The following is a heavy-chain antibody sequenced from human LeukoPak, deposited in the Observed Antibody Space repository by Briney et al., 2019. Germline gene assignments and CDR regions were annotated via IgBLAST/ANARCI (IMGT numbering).Heavy chain of an antibody. Sequence: GGSLRLSCVTSGLSFDFYSINWVRQAPGKGLEWVSYISSTSSTIYYADSVKGRFTISRDNAKNSLYLQMNSLRAEDTAVYYCARGEWGALTGDFWGQGTLVTVSS. D-gene: IGHD3-9*01. CDR2: ISSTSSTI. V-gene: IGHV3-48*04. CDR3: ARGEWGALTGDF. CDR1: GLSFDFYS. J-gene: IGHJ4*02.